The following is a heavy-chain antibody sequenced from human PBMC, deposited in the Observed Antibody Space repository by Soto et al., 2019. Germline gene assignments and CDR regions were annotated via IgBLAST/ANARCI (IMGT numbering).Heavy chain of an antibody. V-gene: IGHV1-8*01. CDR1: GYTFTSYD. CDR2: MNPNSGDT. D-gene: IGHD3-22*01. J-gene: IGHJ6*02. CDR3: ARAEVGYYDLNYYYYGMDV. Sequence: ASVKVSCKASGYTFTSYDIDWVRQATGQGLEWMGWMNPNSGDTGYAQKFQGRVTMTRNTSISTAYMELSSLRSEDKAVYYCARAEVGYYDLNYYYYGMDVWGQVTTVPVSS.